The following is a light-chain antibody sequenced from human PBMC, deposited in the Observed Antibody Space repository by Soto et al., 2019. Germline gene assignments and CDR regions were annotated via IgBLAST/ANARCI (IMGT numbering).Light chain of an antibody. Sequence: QSVLTQPPSVSGAPGQRVTISCTGSSSNIGAGYDVHWYQQLPGTAPKLLIYGNSNRPSGVPDRFSGSKSGTSASLAITGLQAEDVSDYSCHSYDNSISGYVFGTGNNVTDL. CDR2: GNS. J-gene: IGLJ1*01. CDR3: HSYDNSISGYV. CDR1: SSNIGAGYD. V-gene: IGLV1-40*01.